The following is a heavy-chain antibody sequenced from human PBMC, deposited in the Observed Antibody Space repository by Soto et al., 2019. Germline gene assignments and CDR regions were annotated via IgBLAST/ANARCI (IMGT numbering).Heavy chain of an antibody. CDR1: GGSISSSRYY. CDR2: IYYSGST. Sequence: SETLSLTCTVSGGSISSSRYYWGWIRQPPGKGLVWIGNIYYSGSTYYNPSLKSRVTISVDTSKNQFSLKLSSVTAADTAVYYCTNSNWFDPWGQGTLVTVSS. V-gene: IGHV4-39*01. D-gene: IGHD3-10*01. J-gene: IGHJ5*02. CDR3: TNSNWFDP.